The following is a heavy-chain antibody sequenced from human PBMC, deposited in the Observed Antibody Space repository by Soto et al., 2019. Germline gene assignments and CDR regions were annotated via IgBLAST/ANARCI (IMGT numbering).Heavy chain of an antibody. J-gene: IGHJ6*02. CDR3: ARDERWRNNYGMDV. CDR2: ISSSSSTI. Sequence: GGSLRLSCAASGFTFSSYSMNWVRQAPGKGLEWVSYISSSSSTIYYADSVKGRFTISRDNAKNSLYLQMNSLRDEDTAVYYCARDERWRNNYGMDVWGQGTTVTVSS. D-gene: IGHD6-19*01. CDR1: GFTFSSYS. V-gene: IGHV3-48*02.